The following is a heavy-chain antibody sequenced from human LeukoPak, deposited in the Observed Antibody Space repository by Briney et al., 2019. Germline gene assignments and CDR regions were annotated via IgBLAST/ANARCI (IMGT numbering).Heavy chain of an antibody. CDR1: GFTFTTYG. J-gene: IGHJ2*01. D-gene: IGHD5-24*01. CDR3: ARDPQRWQQLPHYWYFDL. Sequence: GGSLRLSCAASGFTFTTYGIHWVRQAPGKGLEWVAVISYDGSNEFYTDSVKGRFTMSRDNSKNTLYLQMNSLSSDDTAVYYCARDPQRWQQLPHYWYFDLCGRGTLVIVSS. V-gene: IGHV3-30*03. CDR2: ISYDGSNE.